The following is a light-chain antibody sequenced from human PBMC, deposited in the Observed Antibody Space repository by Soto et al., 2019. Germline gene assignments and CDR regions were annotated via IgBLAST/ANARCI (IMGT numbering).Light chain of an antibody. Sequence: EIVLTQSPVTLSLSPGERATLSCGASQSVSSGFFAWYQQKPGRAPRVLIYGASTRATGVPDRFSASGPGTDFTLTISRLEPEDFAVYYCQHYQTFGQGTKVDIK. J-gene: IGKJ1*01. CDR1: QSVSSGF. CDR2: GAS. V-gene: IGKV3-20*01. CDR3: QHYQT.